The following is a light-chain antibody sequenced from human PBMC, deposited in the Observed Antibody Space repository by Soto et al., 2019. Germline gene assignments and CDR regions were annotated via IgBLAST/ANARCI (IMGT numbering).Light chain of an antibody. V-gene: IGKV1-5*03. J-gene: IGKJ5*01. CDR1: QSISSW. CDR2: KAS. Sequence: DIHMTQSPSTLSASVGERVTITCRASQSISSWLAWYQQKPGKAPKLLIYKASSLQSGVPSRFSGSGSGTEFTLTITSLQPDDFATYYCQQYNQYSVTFGQGTRLEIK. CDR3: QQYNQYSVT.